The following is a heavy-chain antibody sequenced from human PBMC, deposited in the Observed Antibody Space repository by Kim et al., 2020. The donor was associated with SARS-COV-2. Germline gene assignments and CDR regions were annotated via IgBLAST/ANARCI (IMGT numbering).Heavy chain of an antibody. CDR3: ARVVVGATGWFDP. V-gene: IGHV4-31*02. Sequence: HNPSLKRRVSISVDTSKNQFSLKLSSVTAADTAVYYCARVVVGATGWFDPWGQGTLVTVSS. J-gene: IGHJ5*02. D-gene: IGHD2-15*01.